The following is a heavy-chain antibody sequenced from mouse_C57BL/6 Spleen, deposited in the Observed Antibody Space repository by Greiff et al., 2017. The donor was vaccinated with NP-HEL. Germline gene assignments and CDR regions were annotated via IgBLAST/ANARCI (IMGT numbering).Heavy chain of an antibody. V-gene: IGHV3-6*01. CDR2: ISYDGSN. CDR1: GYSITSGYY. J-gene: IGHJ3*01. CDR3: ARAGDYAGFAY. D-gene: IGHD2-4*01. Sequence: EVKLMESGPGLVKPSQSLSLTCSVTGYSITSGYYWNWIRQFPGNKLEWMGYISYDGSNNYNPSLKNRISITRDTSKNQFFLKLNSVTTEDTATYYCARAGDYAGFAYWGQGTLVTVSA.